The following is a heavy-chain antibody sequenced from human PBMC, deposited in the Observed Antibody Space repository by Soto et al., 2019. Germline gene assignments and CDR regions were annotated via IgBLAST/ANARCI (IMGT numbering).Heavy chain of an antibody. CDR1: GFTFSDDA. D-gene: IGHD6-19*01. Sequence: VQLVESGGGVVQPGRYLRLSCAASGFTFSDDAMHCVRQAPGKGLEWVAVVSHDGRNTHYADSVKGRFTISRESSKNTVSLEMTPLRAEDTAVYYCAKGGPQWLVTSEFNYWGQGALVTVSS. V-gene: IGHV3-30*18. CDR2: VSHDGRNT. CDR3: AKGGPQWLVTSEFNY. J-gene: IGHJ4*02.